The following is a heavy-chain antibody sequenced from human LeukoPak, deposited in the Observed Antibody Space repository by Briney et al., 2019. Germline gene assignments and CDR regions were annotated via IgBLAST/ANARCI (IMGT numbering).Heavy chain of an antibody. V-gene: IGHV5-51*01. CDR3: ARYGGWFGESYGGFDY. J-gene: IGHJ4*02. CDR2: IYPGDSDT. Sequence: GESLQISCKGSGYSFTSYWIGWVRPMPGKGLEWMGIIYPGDSDTRYSPSFQGQVTISADKSISTAYLQWSSLKASDTAMYYCARYGGWFGESYGGFDYWGQGTLVTVSS. CDR1: GYSFTSYW. D-gene: IGHD3-10*01.